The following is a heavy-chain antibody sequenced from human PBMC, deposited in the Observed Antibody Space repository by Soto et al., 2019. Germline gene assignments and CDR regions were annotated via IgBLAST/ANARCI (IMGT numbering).Heavy chain of an antibody. CDR3: ARRDYTHSRSSFDH. Sequence: PGESLKISCEGSGYNFTSFWIHWVRQMPGKGLEWMGRIDPSDSETNYNPSFQGHVSISAAKSVSTVYLQWSSLKASDTAMYYCARRDYTHSRSSFDHWGQGTLVTVSS. CDR1: GYNFTSFW. J-gene: IGHJ4*02. D-gene: IGHD4-4*01. V-gene: IGHV5-10-1*01. CDR2: IDPSDSET.